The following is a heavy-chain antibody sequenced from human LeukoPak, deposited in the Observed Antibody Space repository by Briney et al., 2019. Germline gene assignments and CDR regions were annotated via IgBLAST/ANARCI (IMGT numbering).Heavy chain of an antibody. CDR2: MNPNSGNT. Sequence: GASVKVSCKASGYTFTSYDINWVRRATGQGLEWMGWMNPNSGNTGYAQKFQGRVTMTRNTSISTAYMELSSLRSEDTAVYYCARYYSSGYYYYYMDVWGKGTTVTVSS. CDR1: GYTFTSYD. V-gene: IGHV1-8*01. D-gene: IGHD3-22*01. CDR3: ARYYSSGYYYYYMDV. J-gene: IGHJ6*03.